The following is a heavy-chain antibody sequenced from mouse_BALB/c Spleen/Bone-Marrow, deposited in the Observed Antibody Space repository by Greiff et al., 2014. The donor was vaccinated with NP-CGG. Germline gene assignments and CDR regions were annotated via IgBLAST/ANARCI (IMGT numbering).Heavy chain of an antibody. J-gene: IGHJ4*01. D-gene: IGHD2-3*01. CDR2: ISDGGSYT. CDR3: ARGPHDDDMDY. V-gene: IGHV5-4*02. CDR1: GFTFSDYY. Sequence: EVMLVESGGGLVKPGGSLKLSCAASGFTFSDYYMYWVRQTPEKRLEWVETISDGGSYTYYTDSVKGRFTISRDNVKNNLYLQMSSMKSEDTAMYYCARGPHDDDMDYWGQGTSVTVSS.